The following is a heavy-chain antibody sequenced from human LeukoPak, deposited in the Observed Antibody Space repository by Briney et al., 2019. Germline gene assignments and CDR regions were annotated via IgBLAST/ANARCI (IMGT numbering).Heavy chain of an antibody. CDR1: GFTFSSYG. D-gene: IGHD6-13*01. V-gene: IGHV3-30*19. Sequence: GGSLRLSCAASGFTFSSYGMHWVRQAPGKGLEWVAVISYDGSNKYYADSVKGRFTISRDNSKNTLYLQMNSLRAEDTAVYYCARELDPDSSSWYYFDYWGQGTLVTVSS. J-gene: IGHJ4*02. CDR3: ARELDPDSSSWYYFDY. CDR2: ISYDGSNK.